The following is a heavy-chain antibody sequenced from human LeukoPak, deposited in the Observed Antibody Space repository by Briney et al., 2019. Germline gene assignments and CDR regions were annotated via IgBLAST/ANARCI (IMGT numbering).Heavy chain of an antibody. CDR3: ARKWSSRDWFDP. V-gene: IGHV1-46*01. CDR2: INPRGDAT. CDR1: GYIFTTYS. D-gene: IGHD2-8*01. Sequence: GASVKVSCKASGYIFTTYSIHWVRQAPGQGLEWMGVINPRGDATIYAQKFQGRVTMTSDTSTTTVYMDLSSLRSEDTGLYYCARKWSSRDWFDPWGQGTLSPSPQ. J-gene: IGHJ5*02.